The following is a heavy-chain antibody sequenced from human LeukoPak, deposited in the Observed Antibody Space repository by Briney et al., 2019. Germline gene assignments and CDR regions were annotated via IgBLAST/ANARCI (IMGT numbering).Heavy chain of an antibody. CDR2: INHSGST. CDR3: ASVVPPAIEVDV. D-gene: IGHD2-2*02. Sequence: SETLSLTCAVYGGSFSDYYWSWIRQPPGKGLEWIGEINHSGSTNYNPSLKSRVIISVATSKNQFSLKLSSVTAADTAVYYCASVVPPAIEVDVWGKGTTVTVSS. CDR1: GGSFSDYY. J-gene: IGHJ6*04. V-gene: IGHV4-34*01.